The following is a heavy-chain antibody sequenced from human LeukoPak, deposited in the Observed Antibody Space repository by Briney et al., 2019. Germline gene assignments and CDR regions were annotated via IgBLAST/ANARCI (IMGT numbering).Heavy chain of an antibody. Sequence: APVKVSCKASGYTFTGYYMHWVRQAPGQGLEWMGWINSNSGGTNYAQKFQGRVTMTRDTSISTAYMELSRLRSDDTAVYYCATHLVVVITTLIYWGQGTLVTVSS. V-gene: IGHV1-2*02. J-gene: IGHJ4*02. CDR2: INSNSGGT. CDR3: ATHLVVVITTLIY. D-gene: IGHD3-22*01. CDR1: GYTFTGYY.